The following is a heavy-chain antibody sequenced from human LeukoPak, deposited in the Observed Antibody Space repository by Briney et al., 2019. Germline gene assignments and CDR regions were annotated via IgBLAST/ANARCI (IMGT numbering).Heavy chain of an antibody. V-gene: IGHV3-48*01. D-gene: IGHD3-10*01. J-gene: IGHJ4*02. Sequence: PGGSLRLSCVASGFNFDEYAMNWVRQAPGKGLEWISCIYRDRSVKHYADSVRGRFTVSRDNAKNSVYLQMNSLRAEDTAVYFCARYGSGSNYRDPFDSWGQGTLVTVSS. CDR3: ARYGSGSNYRDPFDS. CDR1: GFNFDEYA. CDR2: IYRDRSVK.